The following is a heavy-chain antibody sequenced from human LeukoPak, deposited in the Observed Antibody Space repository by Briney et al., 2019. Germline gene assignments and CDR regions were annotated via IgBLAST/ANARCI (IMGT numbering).Heavy chain of an antibody. V-gene: IGHV3-23*01. CDR1: GFTFTSYA. CDR2: ISGSGSST. CDR3: AELGITMIGGV. Sequence: PGGSLRLSCAASGFTFTSYAMSWVRQAPGKGLEWVSTISGSGSSTYYADSVKGRFTISRDNAKNSLYLQMNSLRAEDTAVYYCAELGITMIGGVWGKGTTVTISS. J-gene: IGHJ6*04. D-gene: IGHD3-10*02.